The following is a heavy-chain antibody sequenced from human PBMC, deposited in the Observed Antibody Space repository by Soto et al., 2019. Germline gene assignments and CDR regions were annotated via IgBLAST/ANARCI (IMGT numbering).Heavy chain of an antibody. CDR1: GFTFTSSA. J-gene: IGHJ3*02. D-gene: IGHD2-2*01. CDR2: IVVGSGNT. CDR3: AADDCSSTSCYVSAFDI. Sequence: VKVSCKASGFTFTSSAMQWVRQARGQRLEWIGWIVVGSGNTNYAQKFQERVTITRDMSTSTAYMELSSLRSEDTAVYYCAADDCSSTSCYVSAFDIWGQGTMVTVSS. V-gene: IGHV1-58*02.